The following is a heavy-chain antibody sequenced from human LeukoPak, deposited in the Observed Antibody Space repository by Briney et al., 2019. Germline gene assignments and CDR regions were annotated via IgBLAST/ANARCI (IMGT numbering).Heavy chain of an antibody. V-gene: IGHV3-23*01. J-gene: IGHJ4*02. Sequence: PGGSLRLSCAASGFTFSSYAMSWVRQAPGKGPEWVSAISGNGGSTYYADSVKGRFTISRDNSKNTLYLQMNSLRAEDTAVYYCAKDGLGIWSRGYFDYWGQGTLVTVSS. CDR3: AKDGLGIWSRGYFDY. CDR1: GFTFSSYA. D-gene: IGHD7-27*01. CDR2: ISGNGGST.